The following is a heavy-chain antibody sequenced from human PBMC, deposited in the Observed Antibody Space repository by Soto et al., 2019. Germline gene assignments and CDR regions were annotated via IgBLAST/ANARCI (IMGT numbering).Heavy chain of an antibody. CDR1: GYTFANYG. D-gene: IGHD3-10*01. V-gene: IGHV1-18*01. Sequence: GTSVKVSCKDSGYTFANYGSSWVRQAPGQGLEWMGWINTYNGNTNHAQKLQGRVTMTTDTSTSTAYMELRSLRSDDTAVYYCARGVGSGTYYNQYNWFDPWGQGTLVTVSS. CDR2: INTYNGNT. CDR3: ARGVGSGTYYNQYNWFDP. J-gene: IGHJ5*02.